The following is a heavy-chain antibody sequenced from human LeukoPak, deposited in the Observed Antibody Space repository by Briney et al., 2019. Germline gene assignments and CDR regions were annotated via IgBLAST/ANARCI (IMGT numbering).Heavy chain of an antibody. Sequence: SETLSLTCTVSGGSISSGDYYWRWIRQPPGKGLEWIGYIYYSGSTYYNPSLKSRVTISVDTSKNQFSLKLSSVTAADTAVYYCARVVYGDYLDYWGQGTLVTVSS. CDR1: GGSISSGDYY. CDR2: IYYSGST. CDR3: ARVVYGDYLDY. V-gene: IGHV4-30-4*01. J-gene: IGHJ4*02. D-gene: IGHD4-17*01.